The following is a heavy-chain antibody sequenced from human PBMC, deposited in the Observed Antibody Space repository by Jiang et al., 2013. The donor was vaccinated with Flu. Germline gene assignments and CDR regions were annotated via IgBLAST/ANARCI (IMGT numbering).Heavy chain of an antibody. J-gene: IGHJ4*02. CDR2: IYYSGST. CDR3: ARVRSDPRNHYSSSTRDYFDY. D-gene: IGHD2-2*01. Sequence: GLVKPSQTLSLTCTVSGGSISSGGYYWSWIRQHPGKGLEWIGYIYYSGSTYYNPSLKSRVTISVDTSKNQFSLKLSSVTAADTAVYYCARVRSDPRNHYSSSTRDYFDYWGQGTLVTVSS. V-gene: IGHV4-31*03. CDR1: GGSISSGGYY.